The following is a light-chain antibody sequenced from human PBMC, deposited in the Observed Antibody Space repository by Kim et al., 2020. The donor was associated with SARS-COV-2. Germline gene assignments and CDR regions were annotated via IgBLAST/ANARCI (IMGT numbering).Light chain of an antibody. V-gene: IGKV3-11*01. Sequence: EVVLTQSPATLSLSPGEGATLSCRASQSVSRYLAWYQHKPGQAPRLLIYDASNRATGIPARFSGSGSGTDFTLTISSLEPEDFAVYYCQHRSSWPLTFGGGTKLEI. CDR1: QSVSRY. CDR2: DAS. CDR3: QHRSSWPLT. J-gene: IGKJ4*01.